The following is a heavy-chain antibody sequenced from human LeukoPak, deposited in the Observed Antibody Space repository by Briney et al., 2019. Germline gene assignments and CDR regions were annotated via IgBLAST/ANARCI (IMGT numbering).Heavy chain of an antibody. J-gene: IGHJ3*01. V-gene: IGHV4-59*08. CDR1: GFSVSSDY. D-gene: IGHD5-24*01. CDR2: IYYSGST. Sequence: TGGSLRLSCAASGFSVSSDYMSWVRQAPGKGLEWIGYIYYSGSTNYNPSLKSRVTISVDTSKNQFSLKLSSVTAADTAVYYCAREKSPERKTWLQLGAFDVWGQGTVVTVSS. CDR3: AREKSPERKTWLQLGAFDV.